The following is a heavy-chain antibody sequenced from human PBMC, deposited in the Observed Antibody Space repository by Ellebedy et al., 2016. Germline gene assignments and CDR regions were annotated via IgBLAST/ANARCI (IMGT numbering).Heavy chain of an antibody. D-gene: IGHD5-18*01. J-gene: IGHJ6*03. CDR3: ARERQLWLNSFYYYYMDV. Sequence: GGSLRLXXAASGFTFSDYYMSWIRQVPGKGLEWVSYISSSGTNIYYADSVKGRFTISRDNAKNSLYLQMNSLRAEDTAVYYCARERQLWLNSFYYYYMDVWGRGTSVTVSS. CDR2: ISSSGTNI. V-gene: IGHV3-11*01. CDR1: GFTFSDYY.